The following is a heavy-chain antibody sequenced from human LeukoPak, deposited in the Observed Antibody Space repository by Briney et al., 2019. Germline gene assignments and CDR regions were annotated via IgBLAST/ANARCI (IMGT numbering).Heavy chain of an antibody. CDR1: GYTFTDYY. CDR3: ARGNDYGDG. Sequence: ASVKVSCKASGYTFTDYYMHWVRQAPGQGLEWMGGIIPIFGTANYAQKLQGRVTMTTDTSTSTAYMELRSLRSDDTAVYYCARGNDYGDGWGQGTLVTVSS. J-gene: IGHJ4*02. V-gene: IGHV1-18*04. CDR2: IIPIFGTA.